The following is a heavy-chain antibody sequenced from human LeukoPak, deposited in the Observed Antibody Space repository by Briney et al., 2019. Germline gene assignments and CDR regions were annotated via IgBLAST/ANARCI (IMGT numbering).Heavy chain of an antibody. J-gene: IGHJ4*02. CDR3: ARVVVGATYYFDY. Sequence: QPGGSLRLSCAASGFTFSSYWMSWVRQAPGKGLEWVANIKQDGSEKYYVDSVKGRFTISRDNAKNSLYLQMNSLRAEDTAVYYCARVVVGATYYFDYWGQGTLVTVSS. V-gene: IGHV3-7*01. D-gene: IGHD1-26*01. CDR2: IKQDGSEK. CDR1: GFTFSSYW.